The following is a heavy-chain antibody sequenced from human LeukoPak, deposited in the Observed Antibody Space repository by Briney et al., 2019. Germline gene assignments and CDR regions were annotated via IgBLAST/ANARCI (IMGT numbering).Heavy chain of an antibody. CDR2: IYYSGST. J-gene: IGHJ4*02. CDR3: ARDLNGVTDY. D-gene: IGHD3-10*01. CDR1: GGSISSYY. Sequence: PSETLSLTCTVSGGSISSYYWSWMRQPPGKGLEWIGYIYYSGSTTYNPSLKSRVTISVDTSKNQFSLKLSSVTAADTAVYYCARDLNGVTDYWGQGTLVTVSS. V-gene: IGHV4-59*12.